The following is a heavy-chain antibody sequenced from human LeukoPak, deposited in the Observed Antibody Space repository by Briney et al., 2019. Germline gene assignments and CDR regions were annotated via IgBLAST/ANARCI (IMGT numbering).Heavy chain of an antibody. D-gene: IGHD3-22*01. CDR3: ANTDYYDSSGPPFDY. CDR2: ITGNGIST. J-gene: IGHJ4*02. Sequence: GGSLRLSCAASGFTFRNYAMTWVRQAPGKGLEWVSAITGNGISTYYADSVKGRFTISRDNSKNTLYLQMNSLRAEDTAVYYCANTDYYDSSGPPFDYWGQGTLVTVSS. CDR1: GFTFRNYA. V-gene: IGHV3-23*01.